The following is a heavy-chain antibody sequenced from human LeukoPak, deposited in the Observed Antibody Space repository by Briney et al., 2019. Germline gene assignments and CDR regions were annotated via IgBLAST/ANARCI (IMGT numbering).Heavy chain of an antibody. CDR3: ASKTRTRYCTNGVCYGDY. Sequence: SETLSLTCAVYGGSFSGYYWSGIRQPPGKGLEWSGEINHSGSTNYNPSLKSRVTISVDTSKNQFSLKLSSVTAADTAVYYCASKTRTRYCTNGVCYGDYWGQGTLVTVSS. J-gene: IGHJ4*02. CDR1: GGSFSGYY. D-gene: IGHD2-8*01. V-gene: IGHV4-34*01. CDR2: INHSGST.